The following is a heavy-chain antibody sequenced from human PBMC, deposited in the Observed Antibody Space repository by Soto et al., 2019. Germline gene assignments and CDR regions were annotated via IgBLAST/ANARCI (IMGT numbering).Heavy chain of an antibody. D-gene: IGHD3-22*01. V-gene: IGHV1-69*02. CDR2: IIPILGIA. J-gene: IGHJ4*02. Sequence: SVKVSCKASGGTFSSYTISWVRQAPGQGLEWMGRIIPILGIANYAQKFQGRVTITRDMSTSTAYMELSSLRSEDTAVYYCAAVYDSSGYNFDYWGQGTLVTVSS. CDR3: AAVYDSSGYNFDY. CDR1: GGTFSSYT.